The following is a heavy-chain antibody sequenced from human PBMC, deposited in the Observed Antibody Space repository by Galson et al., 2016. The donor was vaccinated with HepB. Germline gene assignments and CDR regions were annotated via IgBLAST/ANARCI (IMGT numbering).Heavy chain of an antibody. V-gene: IGHV3-23*01. CDR2: ISATGGSA. CDR1: GFTFKSYA. D-gene: IGHD3-10*01. J-gene: IGHJ2*01. Sequence: SLRLSCAASGFTFKSYAMNWVRQAPGKGLEWVSAISATGGSAYYADSVKGRFTFSRDNSKNTLYLQMTSLRAEDTAVYYCASGIAVTTSNSFWYFDLWGRGTLVTVSS. CDR3: ASGIAVTTSNSFWYFDL.